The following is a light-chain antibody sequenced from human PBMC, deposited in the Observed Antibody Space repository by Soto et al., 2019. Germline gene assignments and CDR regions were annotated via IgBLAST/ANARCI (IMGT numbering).Light chain of an antibody. CDR3: QQYNSYSWT. J-gene: IGKJ1*01. V-gene: IGKV1-5*03. CDR1: QSISSW. CDR2: KAS. Sequence: IQMTQSPSTLSASVVDRVTITCRASQSISSWLAWYQQKPGKAPKLLIYKASSLESGVPSRFSGSGSGTEFTLTISSLQPDDFATYYCQQYNSYSWTFGQGTKVDIK.